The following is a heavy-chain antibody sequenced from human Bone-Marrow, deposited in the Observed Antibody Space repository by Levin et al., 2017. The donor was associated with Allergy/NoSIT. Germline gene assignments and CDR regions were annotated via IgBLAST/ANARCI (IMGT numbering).Heavy chain of an antibody. Sequence: GGSLRLSCAASGITFRSYAMSWVRQAPGKGLEWVSGISGSGSSTYHADSVKGRLTSSRDNSKNTLYLHMNSLRAEDTAIYYCAKGCSDGSCYLNCWGQGTLVTVSS. D-gene: IGHD2-15*01. J-gene: IGHJ4*02. CDR2: ISGSGSST. V-gene: IGHV3-23*01. CDR3: AKGCSDGSCYLNC. CDR1: GITFRSYA.